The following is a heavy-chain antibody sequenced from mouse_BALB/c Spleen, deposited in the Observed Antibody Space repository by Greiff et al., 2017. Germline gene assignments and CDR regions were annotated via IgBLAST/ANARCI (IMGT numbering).Heavy chain of an antibody. CDR2: ISCYNGAT. D-gene: IGHD2-1*01. Sequence: LVKTGASVKISCKASGYSFTGYYMHWVKQSHGKSLEWIGYISCYNGATSYNQKFKGKATFTVDTSSSTAYMQFNSLTSEDSAVSYSAKEEEYGNYVYIDYWGQGTTLTVSS. J-gene: IGHJ2*01. V-gene: IGHV1S34*01. CDR1: GYSFTGYY. CDR3: AKEEEYGNYVYIDY.